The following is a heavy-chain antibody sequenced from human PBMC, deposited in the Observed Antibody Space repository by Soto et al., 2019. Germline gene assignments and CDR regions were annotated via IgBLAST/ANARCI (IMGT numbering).Heavy chain of an antibody. CDR3: ASEGQYYSYGMDV. J-gene: IGHJ6*02. Sequence: QVQLVQSGAEVKKPGASVKVSCKASGYTFTSYYMHWVRQAPGQGLEWMGIINPSGGSTSYAQKFQGSVTMTRDTSTSTVYMELSSLRSDDTAVYYCASEGQYYSYGMDVWGQGTTVTVSS. V-gene: IGHV1-46*01. CDR1: GYTFTSYY. CDR2: INPSGGST.